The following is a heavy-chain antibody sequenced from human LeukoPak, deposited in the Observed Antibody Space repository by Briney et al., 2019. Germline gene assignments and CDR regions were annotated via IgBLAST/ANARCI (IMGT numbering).Heavy chain of an antibody. CDR1: GFTFSSYA. Sequence: GGSLRLSCAASGFTFSSYAMTWVRQAPGKGLEWVSAISGSGDISYYADSVKGRFTISRDNSKNTLYLQMNSLRAEDTAVYYCARDGWGLLRLGAYYFDYWGQGTLVTVSS. CDR3: ARDGWGLLRLGAYYFDY. J-gene: IGHJ4*02. D-gene: IGHD2-21*01. V-gene: IGHV3-23*01. CDR2: ISGSGDIS.